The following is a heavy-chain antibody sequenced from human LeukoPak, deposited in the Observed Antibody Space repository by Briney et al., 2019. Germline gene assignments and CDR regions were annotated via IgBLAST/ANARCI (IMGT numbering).Heavy chain of an antibody. CDR1: GFTSSGYW. J-gene: IGHJ3*01. CDR2: KKQDGSPK. Sequence: GESLRLSCAASGFTSSGYWMSWVRQAPGKGLERGASKKQDGSPKKDVDPVRGRFIISGDNAKNSVYLQMNSLRAEDTAVYYCAKLARGDGFDLWGQGTKVTVSS. V-gene: IGHV3-7*01. CDR3: AKLARGDGFDL.